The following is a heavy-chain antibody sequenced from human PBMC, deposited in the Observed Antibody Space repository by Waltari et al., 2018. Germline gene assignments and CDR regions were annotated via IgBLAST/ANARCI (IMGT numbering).Heavy chain of an antibody. CDR2: IRYDGSNK. J-gene: IGHJ4*02. V-gene: IGHV3-30*02. CDR1: GFTFSSYG. Sequence: QVQLVESGGGVVQPGGSLRLSCAASGFTFSSYGMPWVRQAPGKGLAWVAFIRYDGSNKYYADSVKGRFTISRDNSKNTLYLQMNSLRAEDTAVYYCAKDTVTYFDYWGQGTLVTVSS. CDR3: AKDTVTYFDY. D-gene: IGHD4-17*01.